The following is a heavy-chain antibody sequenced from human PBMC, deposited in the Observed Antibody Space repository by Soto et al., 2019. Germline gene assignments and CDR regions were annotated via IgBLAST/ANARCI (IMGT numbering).Heavy chain of an antibody. CDR2: IWYDGSNK. D-gene: IGHD3-10*01. Sequence: GGSLRLSCAASGFTFSSYGMHWVRQAPGKGLEWVAVIWYDGSNKYYADSVKGRFTISRDNSKNTLYLQMNSLRAEDTAVYYCARDYYGSGSYDYWGQGTLVTVYS. J-gene: IGHJ4*02. CDR3: ARDYYGSGSYDY. V-gene: IGHV3-33*01. CDR1: GFTFSSYG.